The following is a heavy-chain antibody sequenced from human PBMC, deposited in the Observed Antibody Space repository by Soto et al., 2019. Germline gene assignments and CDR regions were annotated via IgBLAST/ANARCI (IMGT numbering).Heavy chain of an antibody. CDR3: AKDRGAGGRFSGIAVAGIPS. CDR1: GFTFSSYA. J-gene: IGHJ5*02. CDR2: ISGGGGNT. Sequence: EVQLLESGGGLVQPGGSLRLSCAASGFTFSSYAMSWVRQTPGKGLEWVSGISGGGGNTSYADSVTGRFTISRDNSRNTLYLQMNSLRAADTAIYYCAKDRGAGGRFSGIAVAGIPSWGQGTLVTVSS. V-gene: IGHV3-23*01. D-gene: IGHD6-19*01.